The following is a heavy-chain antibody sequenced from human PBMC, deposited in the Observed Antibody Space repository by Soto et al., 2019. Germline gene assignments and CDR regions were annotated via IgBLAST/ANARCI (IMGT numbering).Heavy chain of an antibody. J-gene: IGHJ4*02. Sequence: QVQLVKSGGGVVQPGRSLRLSCAASGFTFSSYAMHWVRQAPGKGLEWVAVISYDGSNKYYADSVKGRFTISRDNSKNTLYLQMNSLRAEDTAVYYCASLLLRNPYGDNDYCGQGTLVTVSS. CDR1: GFTFSSYA. CDR3: ASLLLRNPYGDNDY. D-gene: IGHD4-17*01. CDR2: ISYDGSNK. V-gene: IGHV3-30-3*01.